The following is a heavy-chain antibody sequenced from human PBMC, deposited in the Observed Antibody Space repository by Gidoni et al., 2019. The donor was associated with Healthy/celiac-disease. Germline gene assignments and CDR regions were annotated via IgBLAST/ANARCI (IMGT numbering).Heavy chain of an antibody. CDR2: ISSSSSYI. J-gene: IGHJ6*02. V-gene: IGHV3-21*01. Sequence: EVQLVESGGGLVKPGGSLRLSCAASGFTFLSYSMNWVRQAPGKGLEWVSSISSSSSYIYYADSVKGRFTISRDNAKNSLYLQMNSLRAEDTAVYYCASIAALRVEDYYYYGMDVWGQGTTVTVSS. CDR3: ASIAALRVEDYYYYGMDV. D-gene: IGHD6-25*01. CDR1: GFTFLSYS.